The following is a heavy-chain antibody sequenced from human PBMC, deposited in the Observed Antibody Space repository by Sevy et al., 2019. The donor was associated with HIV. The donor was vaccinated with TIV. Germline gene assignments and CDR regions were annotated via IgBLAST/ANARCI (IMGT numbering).Heavy chain of an antibody. Sequence: GGSLRLSCAASGFTFSTYAMTWVRQAPGKGLQWVSVISGSGGSTYYADSVKGRFTISRDNSKNTMYLQMNRLRAEDKAVYYCARRPDFGVVIPTGVMDVWGQGTTVTVSS. CDR1: GFTFSTYA. CDR2: ISGSGGST. V-gene: IGHV3-23*01. CDR3: ARRPDFGVVIPTGVMDV. D-gene: IGHD3-3*01. J-gene: IGHJ6*02.